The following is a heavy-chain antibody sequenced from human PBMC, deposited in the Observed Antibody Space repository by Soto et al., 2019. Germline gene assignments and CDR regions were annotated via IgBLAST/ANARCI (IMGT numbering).Heavy chain of an antibody. V-gene: IGHV4-34*01. CDR1: GGSFSGYY. Sequence: QVQLQQWGAGLLKPSETLSLTCAVYGGSFSGYYWSWIRQPPGKGLEWIGEINHSGSTNYNPSLKSRVTISVDTSKNQFSLKLSSVTAADTAVYYCARGGRVVPAAMWSSGWFDPWGQGTLVTVSS. CDR3: ARGGRVVPAAMWSSGWFDP. J-gene: IGHJ5*02. CDR2: INHSGST. D-gene: IGHD2-2*01.